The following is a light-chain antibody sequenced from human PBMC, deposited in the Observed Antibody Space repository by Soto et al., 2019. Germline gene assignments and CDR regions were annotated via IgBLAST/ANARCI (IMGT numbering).Light chain of an antibody. Sequence: EIVLTQSPGTLSLSPGKRATLSCRASQSVSSSYLAWYQQKPGQAPRLLIYGASRSATGIPDRFSGSGSGTDFTLTISRLEPEDFAVYYCQQYGSSPNTFGQGTKLEIK. CDR3: QQYGSSPNT. CDR2: GAS. CDR1: QSVSSSY. J-gene: IGKJ2*01. V-gene: IGKV3-20*01.